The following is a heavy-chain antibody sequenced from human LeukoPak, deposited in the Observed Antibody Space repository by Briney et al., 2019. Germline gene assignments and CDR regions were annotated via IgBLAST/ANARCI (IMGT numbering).Heavy chain of an antibody. CDR1: GGSISSSSYY. D-gene: IGHD1-1*01. Sequence: SETLSLTCTVSGGSISSSSYYWGWLRQPPGKGLEWIGSIYYSGSTYYNPSLKSRVTISVDTSKNQFSLKLSSVTAADTAVYYCASETGTTMLRHWGQGTLVTVSS. CDR3: ASETGTTMLRH. J-gene: IGHJ4*02. CDR2: IYYSGST. V-gene: IGHV4-39*01.